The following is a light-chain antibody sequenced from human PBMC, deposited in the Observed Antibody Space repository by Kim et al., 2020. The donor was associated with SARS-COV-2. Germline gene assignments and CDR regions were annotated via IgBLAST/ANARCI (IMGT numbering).Light chain of an antibody. CDR3: VLYMGSGISV. Sequence: GTVTLTCGLSSGSVSTNYYPSWYQQTPGQAPRTLIYSTNTRSSGVPDRFSGSILGNKAALTITGAQADDESHYYCVLYMGSGISVFGGGTQLTVL. CDR1: SGSVSTNYY. CDR2: STN. J-gene: IGLJ3*02. V-gene: IGLV8-61*01.